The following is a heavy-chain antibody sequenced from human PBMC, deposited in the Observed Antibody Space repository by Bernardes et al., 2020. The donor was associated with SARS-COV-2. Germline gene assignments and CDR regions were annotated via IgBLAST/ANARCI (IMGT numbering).Heavy chain of an antibody. Sequence: GGSLRLSCAASGFTVSTDYMYWVCQAPGKGLEWVSVIYTRGNTGYADSVQGRFTISRDNSKNTVFLQMNSLRDDDTAVYYCARDRFYGSGDMDVWGQGTTVTVSS. CDR2: IYTRGNT. V-gene: IGHV3-66*03. CDR1: GFTVSTDY. D-gene: IGHD3-10*01. CDR3: ARDRFYGSGDMDV. J-gene: IGHJ6*02.